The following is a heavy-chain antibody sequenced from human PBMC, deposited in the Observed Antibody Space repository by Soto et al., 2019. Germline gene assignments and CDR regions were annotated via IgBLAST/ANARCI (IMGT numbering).Heavy chain of an antibody. CDR1: GYAFSSYW. CDR2: IYPGDSDT. D-gene: IGHD2-8*02. CDR3: ARGYCTATICDPWSER. J-gene: IGHJ5*02. Sequence: GESLKISCQGSGYAFSSYWIAWVRQIPGKGLEWMGIIYPGDSDTRYSPSFQGQVTISVDKSITTAYLQWSSLKASDTAMYYCARGYCTATICDPWSERWGQKTLVTVSS. V-gene: IGHV5-51*01.